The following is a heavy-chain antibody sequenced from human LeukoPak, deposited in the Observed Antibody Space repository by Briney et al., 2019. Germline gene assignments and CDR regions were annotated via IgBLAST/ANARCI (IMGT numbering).Heavy chain of an antibody. CDR1: GLTVSNHW. V-gene: IGHV3-7*01. J-gene: IGHJ3*02. CDR3: ARDSGLAPDAFDI. D-gene: IGHD3/OR15-3a*01. CDR2: IREERGQE. Sequence: GGSLRLSCVASGLTVSNHWMSWVRQAPGKGLEWVANIREERGQEYYVDSVKGRFTISRDNAKNSLYLQMNSLRAEDTAVYYCARDSGLAPDAFDIWGQGTMVTVSS.